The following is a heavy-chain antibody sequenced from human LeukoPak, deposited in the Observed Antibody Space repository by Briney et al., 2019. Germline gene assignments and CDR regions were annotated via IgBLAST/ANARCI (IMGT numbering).Heavy chain of an antibody. CDR2: INHSGST. Sequence: SETLSLTCAVYGGSFSGYYWSWIRQPPGKGLEWIGEINHSGSTNYNPSLKSRVTISVDTSKNQFSLKLSSVTAADTAVYYCAAQSYSAFDYFDYWGQGTLVTVSS. CDR1: GGSFSGYY. D-gene: IGHD1-26*01. V-gene: IGHV4-34*01. CDR3: AAQSYSAFDYFDY. J-gene: IGHJ4*02.